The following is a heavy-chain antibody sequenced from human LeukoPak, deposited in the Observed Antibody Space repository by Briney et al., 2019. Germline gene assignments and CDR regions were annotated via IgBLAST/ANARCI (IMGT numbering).Heavy chain of an antibody. V-gene: IGHV3-7*04. CDR3: ARDHLGIYTILLYYYGSGRHPPLFDY. D-gene: IGHD3-10*01. CDR2: IKQDGSDK. Sequence: QPGESLRLSCAASGFTFSSYWMSWVRQAPGKGLEWVANIKQDGSDKYYVDSVKGRFTISRDNAKNSLYLQMNSLRAEDTAVYYCARDHLGIYTILLYYYGSGRHPPLFDYWGQGTLVTVSS. CDR1: GFTFSSYW. J-gene: IGHJ4*02.